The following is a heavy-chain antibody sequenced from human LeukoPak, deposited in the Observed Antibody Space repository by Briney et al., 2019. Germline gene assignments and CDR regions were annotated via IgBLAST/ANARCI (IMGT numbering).Heavy chain of an antibody. V-gene: IGHV4-39*07. CDR2: IYYTGPT. CDR3: ARGKGRLVWGSYLSPGDYYYMDV. D-gene: IGHD3-16*02. CDR1: GVSISTSRYY. J-gene: IGHJ6*03. Sequence: SETLSLTCTVSGVSISTSRYYWGWIRQPPGKGLEWIGNIYYTGPTYYNASLESRVTISLDTSKNQFSLKLSSVTAADTAVYYCARGKGRLVWGSYLSPGDYYYMDVWGKGTTVTVSS.